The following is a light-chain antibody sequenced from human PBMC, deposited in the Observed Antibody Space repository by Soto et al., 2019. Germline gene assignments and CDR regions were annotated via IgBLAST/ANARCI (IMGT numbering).Light chain of an antibody. CDR1: STSFVSYNR. V-gene: IGLV2-18*01. Sequence: QSALTQPPSVSGSPGQSVTISCTGTSTSFVSYNRVSWYQQPPGTAPNLIMYEASNRPSGVPDRFSGSKSGNTASLTISGLQAEDEADYSCRLYTRENPYVFGTGTTLNVL. CDR3: RLYTRENPYV. J-gene: IGLJ1*01. CDR2: EAS.